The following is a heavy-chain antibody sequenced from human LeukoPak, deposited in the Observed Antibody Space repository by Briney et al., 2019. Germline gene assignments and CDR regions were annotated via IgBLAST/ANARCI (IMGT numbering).Heavy chain of an antibody. J-gene: IGHJ4*02. CDR3: ARDPYYDILTGYYGGVDY. CDR1: GFTFSNYA. Sequence: GGSLRLSCAASGFTFSNYAMTWARQAPGKGLEWVSAITGSGGSTYYADSVKGRFTISRDNSKNTLYLQMNSLRAEDTAVYYCARDPYYDILTGYYGGVDYWGQGTLVTVSS. D-gene: IGHD3-9*01. V-gene: IGHV3-23*01. CDR2: ITGSGGST.